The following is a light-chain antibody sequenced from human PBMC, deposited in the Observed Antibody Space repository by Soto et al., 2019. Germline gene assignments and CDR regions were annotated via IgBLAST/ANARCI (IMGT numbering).Light chain of an antibody. J-gene: IGKJ1*01. V-gene: IGKV3-11*01. CDR1: QTLSTY. Sequence: EIVLTQSPATLSLSPGDRATLSCRASQTLSTYVAWYQQKPGQAPRLLIYDASNRATGIPARFSGSGFGADFTLTISSLEPEDFAVYYCQQRYNWPLTFGQGTKVEI. CDR3: QQRYNWPLT. CDR2: DAS.